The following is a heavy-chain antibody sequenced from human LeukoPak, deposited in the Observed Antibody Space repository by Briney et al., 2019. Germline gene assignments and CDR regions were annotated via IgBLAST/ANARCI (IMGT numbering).Heavy chain of an antibody. J-gene: IGHJ4*02. CDR1: GFTFDDYG. CDR3: ATVGQSGAFDY. V-gene: IGHV3-20*04. Sequence: GGSLRLSCAASGFTFDDYGMNWVRQAPGKGLEWVSGINWNGGSTGYADSVKGRFTISRDNAKNSLYLQMNSLRAEDTAVYYCATVGQSGAFDYWGQGTLVTVSS. D-gene: IGHD3-10*01. CDR2: INWNGGST.